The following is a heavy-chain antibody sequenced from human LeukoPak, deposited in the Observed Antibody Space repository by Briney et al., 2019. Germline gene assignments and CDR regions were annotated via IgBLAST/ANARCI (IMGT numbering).Heavy chain of an antibody. CDR2: INAGNGNT. CDR1: GFTFTSYA. Sequence: NSGGSLRLSCAASGFTFTSYAMHWVRQAPGQRLEWMGWINAGNGNTKYSQKFQGRVTITRDTSASTAYMELSSLRSEDTAVYYCAKERGYSGYDPRAFDYWGQGTLVTVSS. J-gene: IGHJ4*02. CDR3: AKERGYSGYDPRAFDY. D-gene: IGHD5-12*01. V-gene: IGHV1-3*01.